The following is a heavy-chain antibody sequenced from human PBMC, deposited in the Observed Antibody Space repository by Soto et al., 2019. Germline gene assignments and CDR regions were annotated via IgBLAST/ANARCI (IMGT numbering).Heavy chain of an antibody. D-gene: IGHD3-10*01. J-gene: IGHJ4*02. Sequence: QVQLVQSGAEVKKPGASVKVSCKASGYTVTSYYMHWVRQAPGQGLEWMGIINPSGGSTSYAQKFQGRVTMTRDTSTSTVYMELSSLRSEDTAVYYCPSRAGSGSYLDYWGQGTLVTVSS. CDR3: PSRAGSGSYLDY. V-gene: IGHV1-46*03. CDR1: GYTVTSYY. CDR2: INPSGGST.